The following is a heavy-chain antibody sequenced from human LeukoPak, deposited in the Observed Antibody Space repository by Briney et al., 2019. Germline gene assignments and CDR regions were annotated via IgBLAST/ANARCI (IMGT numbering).Heavy chain of an antibody. J-gene: IGHJ4*02. V-gene: IGHV3-74*01. CDR2: INSDGSST. Sequence: GGSLRLSCAASGFTFSSYWMHWVRQAPGKGLVWVSRINSDGSSTSYADSVKGRFTISRDNAKNTLYLQMNGLRAADTALYYCARDGKRGYSYGYTDYWGQGTLVTVSS. D-gene: IGHD5-18*01. CDR1: GFTFSSYW. CDR3: ARDGKRGYSYGYTDY.